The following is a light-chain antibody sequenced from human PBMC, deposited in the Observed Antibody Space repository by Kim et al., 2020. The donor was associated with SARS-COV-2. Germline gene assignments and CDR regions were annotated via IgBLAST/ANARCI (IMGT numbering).Light chain of an antibody. Sequence: DIEMTQSPSSLSASVGDRVTITFRTTQSISSHLNWYQQKPGRAPKHLISAASTLQGGVPSRFSGSGSETDFTLTISSLQPDDFATYFCQQSYITPFTFGPGTKVDIK. CDR1: QSISSH. CDR3: QQSYITPFT. V-gene: IGKV1-39*01. CDR2: AAS. J-gene: IGKJ3*01.